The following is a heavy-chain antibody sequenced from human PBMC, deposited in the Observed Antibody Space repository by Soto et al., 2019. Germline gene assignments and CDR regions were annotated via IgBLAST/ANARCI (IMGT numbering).Heavy chain of an antibody. CDR1: GVSVSSGGYY. CDR2: IYYSGST. Sequence: ALSLTCNVSGVSVSSGGYYWNLIRQHPGKGLEWIGYIYYSGSTYYNPSLKSRVTISVDTSKNQFSLKLSSVTAADTAVYYCARMVPSGGLAVAGTSFDYWGQGTLVTVSS. J-gene: IGHJ4*02. V-gene: IGHV4-31*03. CDR3: ARMVPSGGLAVAGTSFDY. D-gene: IGHD6-19*01.